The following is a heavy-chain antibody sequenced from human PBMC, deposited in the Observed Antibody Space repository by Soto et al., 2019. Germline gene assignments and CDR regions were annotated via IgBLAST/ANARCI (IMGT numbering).Heavy chain of an antibody. CDR1: GLTFSRHW. V-gene: IGHV3-74*01. J-gene: IGHJ3*02. CDR2: ITNDGSGT. D-gene: IGHD1-26*01. Sequence: EVQLVKSGGGLVQPGGSLRLSCGASGLTFSRHWMHWVLEVPGKGLVWVSGITNDGSGTGSADSVKGRFTVSRDNAKNTLYLQMSSLRDEDTAVYYSVRVEAGWDFDIWGQGTMVTVSA. CDR3: VRVEAGWDFDI.